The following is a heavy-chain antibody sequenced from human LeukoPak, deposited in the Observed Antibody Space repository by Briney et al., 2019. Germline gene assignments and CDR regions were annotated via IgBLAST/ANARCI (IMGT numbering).Heavy chain of an antibody. CDR2: ISYDGSNK. CDR3: ARDQLGGVDY. CDR1: GFTFSSYA. D-gene: IGHD3-16*01. J-gene: IGHJ4*02. Sequence: TGGSLRLSCAASGFTFSSYAMHWVRQAPGKGLEWVAVISYDGSNKYYADSVKGRFTISRDNSKNTLYLQMNSLRAEDTAVYYCARDQLGGVDYWGQGTLVTVSS. V-gene: IGHV3-30-3*01.